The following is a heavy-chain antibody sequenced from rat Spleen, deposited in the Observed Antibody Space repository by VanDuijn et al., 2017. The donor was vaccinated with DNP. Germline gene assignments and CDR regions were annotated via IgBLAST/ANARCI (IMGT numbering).Heavy chain of an antibody. D-gene: IGHD1-4*01. CDR1: GFTFSAYY. J-gene: IGHJ4*01. Sequence: EVQLVASGGGLVQPGRSLKLSCAASGFTFSAYYMAWVRQAPAKGLEWVAYIGSAAYAPYYGDSVKGRFTISRDNAKSTLYLQMESLRSEDSATYYCTKDGRAMDVWGQGTSVTVSS. V-gene: IGHV5-27*01. CDR3: TKDGRAMDV. CDR2: IGSAAYAP.